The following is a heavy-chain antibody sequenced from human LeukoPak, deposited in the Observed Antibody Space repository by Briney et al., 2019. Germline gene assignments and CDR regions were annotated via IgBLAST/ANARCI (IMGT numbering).Heavy chain of an antibody. CDR1: GFTFSSYG. J-gene: IGHJ4*02. D-gene: IGHD6-13*01. Sequence: GGSLRLSCAASGFTFSSYGMHWVRQAPGKGLEWVAFIRYDGSNKYYADSVKGRFTISRDNSKNTLYLQMNSLRAEDTAVYYCAKPYTNSWLAYFDYWGQGTLVTVSS. CDR2: IRYDGSNK. V-gene: IGHV3-30*02. CDR3: AKPYTNSWLAYFDY.